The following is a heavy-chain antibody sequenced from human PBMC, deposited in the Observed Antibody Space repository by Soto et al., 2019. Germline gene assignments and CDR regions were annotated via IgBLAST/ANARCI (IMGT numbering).Heavy chain of an antibody. D-gene: IGHD1-7*01. V-gene: IGHV1-69*01. J-gene: IGHJ3*02. CDR2: IIPIFGKP. CDR1: GDTFSSYS. Sequence: QVQLIQSGAELKKPGSSVKVSCKASGDTFSSYSITWLRQAPGQRLEWMGGIIPIFGKPTYAQKFQGRVAITADDSTITVYMELTSLTSEDTAVYYCARVPGIWNSFYIGGEGTLVTVTS. CDR3: ARVPGIWNSFYI.